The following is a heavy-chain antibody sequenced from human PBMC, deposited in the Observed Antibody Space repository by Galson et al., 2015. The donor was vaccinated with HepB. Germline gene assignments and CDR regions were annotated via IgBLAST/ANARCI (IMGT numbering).Heavy chain of an antibody. CDR3: AREHAPDGGYFDY. CDR1: GFSFNNYA. D-gene: IGHD4-23*01. J-gene: IGHJ4*02. CDR2: ISGSGAKI. V-gene: IGHV3-23*01. Sequence: SLRLSCAASGFSFNNYAMGWVRQAPGKGLKWVSAISGSGAKIFYADSVKGRFTISRDRSNNSLYLEMNSLRAEDTAVYYCAREHAPDGGYFDYWGQGTLVTVSS.